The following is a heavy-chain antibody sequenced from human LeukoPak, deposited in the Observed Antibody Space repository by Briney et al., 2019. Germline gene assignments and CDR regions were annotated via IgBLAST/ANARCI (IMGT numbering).Heavy chain of an antibody. J-gene: IGHJ4*02. Sequence: PGGSLRLPCAASGFPFSIYAMNWVRQAPGKELEWVSYISSTSNTIYYYADSVKGRFSISRDNARNSVSLQMNSLRAEDTAVYYCARGTIFGVVHYWGQGTLVTVSS. CDR1: GFPFSIYA. V-gene: IGHV3-48*01. CDR2: ISSTSNTI. CDR3: ARGTIFGVVHY. D-gene: IGHD3-3*01.